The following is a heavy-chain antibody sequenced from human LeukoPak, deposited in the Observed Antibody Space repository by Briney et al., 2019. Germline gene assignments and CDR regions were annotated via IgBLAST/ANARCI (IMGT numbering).Heavy chain of an antibody. J-gene: IGHJ6*02. Sequence: PGRSLRLSCAASGFTFDDYAMHWVRQAPGKGLEWVSGISWNSGSIGYADSVKGRFTISRDNAKNSLYLQMNSLRAEDTALYYCAKDIRMPRWDYYDSSSYYYGMDVWGQGTTVTVSS. CDR1: GFTFDDYA. CDR3: AKDIRMPRWDYYDSSSYYYGMDV. CDR2: ISWNSGSI. V-gene: IGHV3-9*01. D-gene: IGHD3-22*01.